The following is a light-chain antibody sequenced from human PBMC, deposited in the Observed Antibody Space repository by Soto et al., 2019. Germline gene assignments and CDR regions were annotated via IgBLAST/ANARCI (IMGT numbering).Light chain of an antibody. Sequence: IQLTQSPSSLSASVGDRVTITCRASQGISSFLAWYQQKPGKAPKLLIYAASTLQSGVPSRFSGSGSGTDFTLTISSLQPEDFAVYYCQHYGSSYFTFGGGTKVEIE. V-gene: IGKV1-9*01. CDR3: QHYGSSYFT. CDR2: AAS. CDR1: QGISSF. J-gene: IGKJ4*01.